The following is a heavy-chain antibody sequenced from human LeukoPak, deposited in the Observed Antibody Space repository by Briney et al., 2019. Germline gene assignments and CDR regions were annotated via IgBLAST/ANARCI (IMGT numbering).Heavy chain of an antibody. CDR2: IHTMLGTA. CDR3: ARGTPEKSITDY. V-gene: IGHV1-69*13. Sequence: SVDLSYEASVDTFSIYAMTWVPEAPGHGREWIGVIHTMLGTASYAQTFQGRVTLTQDASGRMAYMEPSSPRSEDPAVHYCARGTPEKSITDYWGQGPLVTVSS. J-gene: IGHJ4*02. D-gene: IGHD3-10*01. CDR1: VDTFSIYA.